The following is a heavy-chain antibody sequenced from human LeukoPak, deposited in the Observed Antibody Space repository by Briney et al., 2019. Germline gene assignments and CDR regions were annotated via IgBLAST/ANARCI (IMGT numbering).Heavy chain of an antibody. D-gene: IGHD2-2*01. CDR3: ARQGDIVVVPAAHRYYYYYMDV. V-gene: IGHV4-61*02. J-gene: IGHJ6*03. CDR1: GGSISSGSYY. CDR2: IYTSGST. Sequence: SQTLSLTCTVSGGSISSGSYYWSWIRQPAGKGLEWIGRIYTSGSTNYNPSLKSRVTISVDTSKNQFSLKLSSVTAADTAVYYCARQGDIVVVPAAHRYYYYYMDVWGKGTTVTISS.